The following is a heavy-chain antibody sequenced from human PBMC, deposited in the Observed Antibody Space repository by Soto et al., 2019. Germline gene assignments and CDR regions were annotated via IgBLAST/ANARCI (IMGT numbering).Heavy chain of an antibody. J-gene: IGHJ6*03. V-gene: IGHV4-30-2*06. D-gene: IGHD1-26*01. CDR2: IYNSGST. Sequence: SETLSLTCTVSGGPISSGDYSWSWVRQSPGKGLEWIGDIYNSGSTYYNPSLKSRVTISIDTSKNQFSLKLSSVTAADTAVYYCARVQGGYYYYYMDVWGKGTTVTVSS. CDR3: ARVQGGYYYYYMDV. CDR1: GGPISSGDYS.